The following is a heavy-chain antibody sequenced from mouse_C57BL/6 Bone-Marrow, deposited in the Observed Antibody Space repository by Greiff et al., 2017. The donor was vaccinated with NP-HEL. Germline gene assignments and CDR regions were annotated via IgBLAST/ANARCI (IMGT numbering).Heavy chain of an antibody. D-gene: IGHD1-1*01. Sequence: QVQLQQPGAELVMPGASVKLSCKASGYTFTSYWMHWVKQRPGQGLEWIGEIDPSDSYTNYNQKFQGKSTLTVDKSSSTAYMQLSSLTSEDSAVYYCARAHYYGSSYFDYWGQGTTLTVSS. CDR1: GYTFTSYW. J-gene: IGHJ2*01. CDR2: IDPSDSYT. V-gene: IGHV1-69*01. CDR3: ARAHYYGSSYFDY.